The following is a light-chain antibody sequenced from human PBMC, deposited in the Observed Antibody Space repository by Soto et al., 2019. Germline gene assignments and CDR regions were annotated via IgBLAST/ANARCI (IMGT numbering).Light chain of an antibody. CDR1: SSDVGTYTL. CDR2: EVN. J-gene: IGLJ1*01. Sequence: QSVLTQPASVSGSPGQSITISCTGTSSDVGTYTLVSWYQHHPGKAPKLVIYEVNKRPAGVSKRFSGSKSGGTASLTISGLQAEDEADYYCSSYSGPTTFYVFGTGTKVTVL. CDR3: SSYSGPTTFYV. V-gene: IGLV2-23*02.